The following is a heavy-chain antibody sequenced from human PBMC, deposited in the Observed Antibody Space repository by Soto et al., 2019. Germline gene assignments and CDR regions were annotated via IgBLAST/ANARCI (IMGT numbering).Heavy chain of an antibody. CDR3: ARLEPDLRCFDRPPFVIDY. D-gene: IGHD3-3*01. V-gene: IGHV4-34*01. Sequence: SETLSLTCAVYGGSFSGYYWSWIRQPPGKGLEWIGEINHSGSTNYNPSLKSRVTISVDTSKNQFSLKLSSVTAADTAMYYCARLEPDLRCFDRPPFVIDYWGQGTLVTVSS. CDR1: GGSFSGYY. CDR2: INHSGST. J-gene: IGHJ4*02.